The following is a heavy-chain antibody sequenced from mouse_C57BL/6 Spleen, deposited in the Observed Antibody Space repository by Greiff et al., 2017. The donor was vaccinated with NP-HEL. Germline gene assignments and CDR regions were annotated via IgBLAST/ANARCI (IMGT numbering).Heavy chain of an antibody. Sequence: QVQLQQSGAELVRPGTSVKMSCKASGYTFTNNWIGWAKQRPGHGLEWIGDIYPGGGYTNYNEKFKGKATLTADKSSSTAYMQFSSLTSEDSAIYYCAREDGYYFDYWGQGTTLTVSS. J-gene: IGHJ2*01. CDR2: IYPGGGYT. V-gene: IGHV1-63*01. CDR1: GYTFTNNW. D-gene: IGHD2-3*01. CDR3: AREDGYYFDY.